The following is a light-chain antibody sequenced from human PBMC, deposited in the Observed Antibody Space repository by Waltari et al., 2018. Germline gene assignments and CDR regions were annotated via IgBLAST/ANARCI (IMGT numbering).Light chain of an antibody. V-gene: IGKV3-20*01. CDR1: QSVSSSY. J-gene: IGKJ1*01. CDR3: QQYGSSPRT. CDR2: GAS. Sequence: EIVLTQSPGTLSLSPGERATLSCRASQSVSSSYLAWYQQKPGQAPRLPIYGASSRATGIPDRFSGSWSGTDFTLTISRLEPEDFAVYYCQQYGSSPRTFGQGTKVEIK.